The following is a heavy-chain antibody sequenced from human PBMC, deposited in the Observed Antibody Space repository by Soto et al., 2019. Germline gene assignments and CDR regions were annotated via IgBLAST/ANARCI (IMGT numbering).Heavy chain of an antibody. CDR3: ARSGLAYCGGDCYSGDDY. D-gene: IGHD2-21*02. J-gene: IGHJ4*02. V-gene: IGHV1-69*01. CDR2: IIPIFGTA. CDR1: GGTFSSYA. Sequence: QVQLVQSGAEVKKPGSSVKVSCKASGGTFSSYAISWVRQAPGQGLEWMGGIIPIFGTANYAQKFQGRVTITADESTSTAYMELSSLRSEDTAVYYCARSGLAYCGGDCYSGDDYWGQGTLVTVS.